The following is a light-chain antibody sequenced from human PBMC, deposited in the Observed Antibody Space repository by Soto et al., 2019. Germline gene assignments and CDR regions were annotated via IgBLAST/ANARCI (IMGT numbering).Light chain of an antibody. V-gene: IGKV1-5*03. CDR3: QQYNSYPIT. Sequence: DIQMTQSPSTLSASVGDRVTITCRASQSISNRLAWYQQKPGKVPKLLVYKASSLESGVPSRFSGSGSGTEFTLTISSLQPDDFATYYCQQYNSYPITFGQGTRLEIK. CDR1: QSISNR. J-gene: IGKJ5*01. CDR2: KAS.